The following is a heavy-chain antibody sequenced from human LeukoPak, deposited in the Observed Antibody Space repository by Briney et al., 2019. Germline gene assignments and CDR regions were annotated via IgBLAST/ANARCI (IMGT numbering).Heavy chain of an antibody. CDR3: ARTSLGGAWFDP. J-gene: IGHJ5*02. V-gene: IGHV4-30-4*08. Sequence: SETLSLTCTVSGGSISSSNYYWGWIRQPPGKGLEWIGYIYYNGSTYYNPSLKSRVTISVDTSKNQFSLKLSSVTAADTAVYYCARTSLGGAWFDPRGQGTLVTVSS. CDR1: GGSISSSNYY. CDR2: IYYNGST. D-gene: IGHD3-10*01.